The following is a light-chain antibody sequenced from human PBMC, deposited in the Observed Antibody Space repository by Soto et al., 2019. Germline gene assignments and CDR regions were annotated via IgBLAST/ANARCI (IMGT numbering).Light chain of an antibody. V-gene: IGLV2-11*01. CDR1: SSDVGGYNY. Sequence: QSVLTQPRPVSGSPGQSVTISCTGTSSDVGGYNYVSWYQQYPSKAPKLMIYDVTKRPSGVPDRFSGSKSGNTASLTISGLQAGDEADYYCCSYAGGYTYVFGTGTKVTVL. CDR3: CSYAGGYTYV. J-gene: IGLJ1*01. CDR2: DVT.